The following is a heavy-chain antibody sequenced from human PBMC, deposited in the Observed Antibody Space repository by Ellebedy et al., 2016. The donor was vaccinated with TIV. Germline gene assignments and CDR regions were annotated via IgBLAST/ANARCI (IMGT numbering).Heavy chain of an antibody. CDR3: ARDPPVCYSCADV. CDR1: GDSVSNKYAT. D-gene: IGHD4-11*01. V-gene: IGHV6-1*01. Sequence: MPSETLSLTCAISGDSVSNKYATWNWIRQSPSRGLEWLGRASYRSTWFYDYAVSVKGRITINPDTSNNQLSLHLNYVTPEDTAVYYCARDPPVCYSCADVWGQGTTVTVSS. J-gene: IGHJ6*02. CDR2: ASYRSTWFY.